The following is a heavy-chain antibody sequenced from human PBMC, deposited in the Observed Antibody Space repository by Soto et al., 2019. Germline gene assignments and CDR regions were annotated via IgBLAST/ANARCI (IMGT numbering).Heavy chain of an antibody. V-gene: IGHV4-59*12. Sequence: PSETLSLTCSVSGGSTSSYYWSWIRQPPGKGLEWIGYIYYSGSTNYNPSLKSRVTISVDTSKNQFSLKLSSVTAADTAVYYCARESYYYDSSGYYQINWFDPWGQGTLVTVSS. CDR1: GGSTSSYY. D-gene: IGHD3-22*01. CDR3: ARESYYYDSSGYYQINWFDP. CDR2: IYYSGST. J-gene: IGHJ5*02.